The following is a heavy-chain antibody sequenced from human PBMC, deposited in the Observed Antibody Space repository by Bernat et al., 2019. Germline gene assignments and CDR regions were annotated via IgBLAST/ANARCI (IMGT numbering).Heavy chain of an antibody. D-gene: IGHD3-3*01. CDR2: IYHSGST. CDR3: ARESITIFGVVIYDAFDI. Sequence: QVQLQESGPGLVKPSGTLSLTCAVSGGSISSSNWWSWVRQPPGKGLEWIGEIYHSGSTNYNPSLKSRVTISVDKSKNQFSLKLSSVTAAYTAVYYCARESITIFGVVIYDAFDIWGQGTMVTVSS. V-gene: IGHV4-4*02. CDR1: GGSISSSNW. J-gene: IGHJ3*02.